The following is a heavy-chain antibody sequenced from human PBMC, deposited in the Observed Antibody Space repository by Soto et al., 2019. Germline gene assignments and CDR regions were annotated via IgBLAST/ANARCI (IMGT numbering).Heavy chain of an antibody. Sequence: HPGGSLRLSCAASGFTFSSCAMGWVRQAPGKGLEWVSDIIDGGGSTYYADSVKGRFTISRDNSKSTLYLQMNSLRAEDTALYYCAKGRSYYYYYGVDVWGQGTTVTVSS. CDR2: IIDGGGST. V-gene: IGHV3-23*01. CDR3: AKGRSYYYYYGVDV. CDR1: GFTFSSCA. J-gene: IGHJ6*02.